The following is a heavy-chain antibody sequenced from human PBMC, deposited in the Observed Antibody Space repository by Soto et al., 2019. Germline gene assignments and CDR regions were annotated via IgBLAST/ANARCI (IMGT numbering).Heavy chain of an antibody. CDR1: GFTFSDYY. J-gene: IGHJ4*02. D-gene: IGHD3-9*01. Sequence: QVQLVESGGGLVKPGGSLRLSCAASGFTFSDYYMSWILQAAGKGLEWVSYISSSSSYTNYADSVKGRFTISRDNAKNSLYLQLNSLRAEDTAVYYCARALLRYFDYDYWGQGTLVTVSS. CDR2: ISSSSSYT. V-gene: IGHV3-11*06. CDR3: ARALLRYFDYDY.